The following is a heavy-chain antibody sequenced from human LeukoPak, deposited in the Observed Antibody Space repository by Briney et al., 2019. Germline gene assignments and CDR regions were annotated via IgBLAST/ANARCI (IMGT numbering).Heavy chain of an antibody. CDR1: GGSISSYY. V-gene: IGHV4-59*08. CDR3: ARRVSTKGMDV. Sequence: SETLSLTCTVSGGSISSYYWSWIRQPPGKGLEWIGYIYYSGSTNYNPSLKSRVTISVDTSKNQFSLKLSSVTAADTAVYYCARRVSTKGMDVWGQGTTVTVSS. D-gene: IGHD5/OR15-5a*01. CDR2: IYYSGST. J-gene: IGHJ6*02.